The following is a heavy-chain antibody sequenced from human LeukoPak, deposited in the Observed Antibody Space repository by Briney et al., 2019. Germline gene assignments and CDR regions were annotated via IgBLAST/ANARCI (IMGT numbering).Heavy chain of an antibody. J-gene: IGHJ4*02. V-gene: IGHV3-7*02. D-gene: IGHD3-10*01. Sequence: PGGSLRLSCATSGLTFSSFWMSWVRQAPGKGLEWVANTNEDESEKNYVDSVKGRFTISRDNAKNSLYLQMNSLRDEDTAVYYCARVEYYSGSYEDYWGQGTLVTVSS. CDR3: ARVEYYSGSYEDY. CDR2: TNEDESEK. CDR1: GLTFSSFW.